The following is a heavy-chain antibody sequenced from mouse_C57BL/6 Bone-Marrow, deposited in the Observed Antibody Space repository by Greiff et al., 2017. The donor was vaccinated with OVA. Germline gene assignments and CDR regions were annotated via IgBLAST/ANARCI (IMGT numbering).Heavy chain of an antibody. CDR2: IYPGDGDT. J-gene: IGHJ1*03. Sequence: VQVVESGPELVKPGASVKISCKASGYAFSSSWMNWVKQRPGKGLEWIGRIYPGDGDTNYNGKFKGKATLTADKSSSTAYMQLSSLTSEDSAVYFCYYYGSSPSFDVWGTGTTVTVSS. CDR1: GYAFSSSW. V-gene: IGHV1-82*01. D-gene: IGHD1-1*01. CDR3: YYYGSSPSFDV.